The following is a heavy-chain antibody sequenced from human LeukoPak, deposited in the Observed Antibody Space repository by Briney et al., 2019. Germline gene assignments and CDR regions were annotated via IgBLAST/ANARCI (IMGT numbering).Heavy chain of an antibody. V-gene: IGHV3-30*03. J-gene: IGHJ4*02. CDR2: ISYDGSDK. CDR3: ATGYSSGLEYYFDY. CDR1: GFTISTYD. Sequence: GGSLRLSCAASGFTISTYDMHWVRQAPGKGLEWVALISYDGSDKYYADSVKGRFTISRDNSENTLYLQMNSLRAEDTAVYYCATGYSSGLEYYFDYWGQGTLVTVSS. D-gene: IGHD6-19*01.